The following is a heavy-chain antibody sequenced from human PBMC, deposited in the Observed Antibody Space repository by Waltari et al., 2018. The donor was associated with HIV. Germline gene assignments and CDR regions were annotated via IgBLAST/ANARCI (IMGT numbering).Heavy chain of an antibody. J-gene: IGHJ4*02. Sequence: QAQLVESGGGVVRPGGSLRLSCGASGFIFRYSGMNWVRQTPGKGLEWAAVISDDGHKTFYADSVRGRFTISRDNSNNKLSLQMNSLRPEDAGIYYCVKDGPPVEKSDYFELWGQGTLVTVSS. V-gene: IGHV3-30*18. CDR1: GFIFRYSG. D-gene: IGHD3-9*01. CDR3: VKDGPPVEKSDYFEL. CDR2: ISDDGHKT.